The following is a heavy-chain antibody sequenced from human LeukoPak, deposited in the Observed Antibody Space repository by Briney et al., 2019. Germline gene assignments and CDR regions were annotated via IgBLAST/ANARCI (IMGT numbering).Heavy chain of an antibody. V-gene: IGHV3-30-3*01. CDR1: GFTFSSYA. D-gene: IGHD2-2*01. Sequence: GRSLRLSCAASGFTFSSYAMHWVRQAPGKGLEWVAVISYDGSNKYYADSVKGRFTISRDNSKNTLYLQMNSLRAEDPAVYYCAREIGQLLYYYYGMDVWGQGTTVTVSS. CDR2: ISYDGSNK. CDR3: AREIGQLLYYYYGMDV. J-gene: IGHJ6*02.